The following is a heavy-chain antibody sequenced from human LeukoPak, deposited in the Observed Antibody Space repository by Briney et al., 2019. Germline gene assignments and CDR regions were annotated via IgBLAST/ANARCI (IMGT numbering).Heavy chain of an antibody. J-gene: IGHJ4*02. D-gene: IGHD3-22*01. CDR3: ARVISVGSGYYYDGPGGY. CDR1: GGSISSYY. Sequence: SETLSLTCTVSGGSISSYYWSWIRQPPGKGLEWIGYIYSSGSTNYNPSLKSRVTISVDTSKNQFSLKLSSVTAADTAVYYCARVISVGSGYYYDGPGGYWGQGTLVTVSS. V-gene: IGHV4-59*12. CDR2: IYSSGST.